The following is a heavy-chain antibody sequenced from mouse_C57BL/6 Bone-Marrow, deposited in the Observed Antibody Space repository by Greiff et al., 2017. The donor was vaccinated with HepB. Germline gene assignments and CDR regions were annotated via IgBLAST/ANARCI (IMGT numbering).Heavy chain of an antibody. CDR3: ARRGVTTGYYYAMDY. CDR1: GYTFTSYW. CDR2: IDPSDSET. J-gene: IGHJ4*01. V-gene: IGHV1-52*01. D-gene: IGHD2-2*01. Sequence: VQLQQPGAELVRPGSSVKLSCKASGYTFTSYWMHWVKQRPIQGLEWIGNIDPSDSETHYNQKFKDKATLTVDKSSSTAYMQLSSLTSEDSAVYYSARRGVTTGYYYAMDYWGQGTSVTVSS.